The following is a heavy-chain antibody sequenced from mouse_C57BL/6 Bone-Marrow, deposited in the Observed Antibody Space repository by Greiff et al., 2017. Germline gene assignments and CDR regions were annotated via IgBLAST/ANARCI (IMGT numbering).Heavy chain of an antibody. V-gene: IGHV1-26*01. Sequence: VQLQQSGPELVKPGASVKISCKASGYTFTDYYMNWVKPSHGKSLEWIGDINPNNGGTSYNQKFKGKATLTVDKSSSTAYMELRSLTSEDSAVYYCASQNYYGSSYVDYWGQGTTLTVSS. CDR3: ASQNYYGSSYVDY. D-gene: IGHD1-1*01. CDR2: INPNNGGT. J-gene: IGHJ2*01. CDR1: GYTFTDYY.